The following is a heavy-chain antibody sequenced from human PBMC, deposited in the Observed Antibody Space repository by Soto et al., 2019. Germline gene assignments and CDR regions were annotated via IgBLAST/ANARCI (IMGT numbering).Heavy chain of an antibody. CDR3: ARADFALSGMDV. CDR1: GDTFTSYC. CDR2: ISAYNGNT. D-gene: IGHD3-3*01. J-gene: IGHJ6*02. V-gene: IGHV1-18*01. Sequence: ASVKVSCKASGDTFTSYCISWVRQAPGQGLEWMGWISAYNGNTNYAQKLQGRVTMTTDTSTSTAYMELRSLRSDDTAVYYCARADFALSGMDVWCQGTTVTVSS.